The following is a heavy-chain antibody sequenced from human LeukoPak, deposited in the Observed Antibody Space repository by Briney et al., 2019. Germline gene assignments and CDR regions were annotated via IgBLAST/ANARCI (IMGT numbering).Heavy chain of an antibody. CDR2: IYYSGST. D-gene: IGHD4-17*01. CDR3: ARLNTDYGDGYHNYLDV. CDR1: GDSISDYC. V-gene: IGHV4-59*01. Sequence: SETLSLTCVVSGDSISDYCWTWIRQPPGKGLEWLGYIYYSGSTSYNPSLESRITMSVDTSKNQFSLKLTSVTAADTADYYCARLNTDYGDGYHNYLDVWGKGTTVTVSS. J-gene: IGHJ6*03.